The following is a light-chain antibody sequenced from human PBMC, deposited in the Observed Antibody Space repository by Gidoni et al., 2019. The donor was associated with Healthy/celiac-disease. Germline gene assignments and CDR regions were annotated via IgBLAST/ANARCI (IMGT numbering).Light chain of an antibody. V-gene: IGKV1-5*03. CDR1: QRSSSW. J-gene: IGKJ4*01. CDR3: QQYNSYSLT. Sequence: DIQMTQSPSTLSASVGDRVTITCRASQRSSSWLAWYQQKPGKAPKLLIYNASSLESGVPSRFSGSGSGTEFTLTISSLQPDDFATYYCQQYNSYSLTFGGGTKVEIK. CDR2: NAS.